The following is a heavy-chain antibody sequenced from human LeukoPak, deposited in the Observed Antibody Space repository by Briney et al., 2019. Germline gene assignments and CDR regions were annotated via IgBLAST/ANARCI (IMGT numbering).Heavy chain of an antibody. J-gene: IGHJ6*03. V-gene: IGHV3-23*01. CDR3: AKSWGYTRLYYNYMDV. CDR1: GFTFSNYA. D-gene: IGHD3-16*02. Sequence: GGSLRLSCAASGFTFSNYAMSWVRQAPGKGLEWVSIIGYRGGSIYYAYSVQGRFTISRDNSKNTLSLQMNGLRPEDTAVYYCAKSWGYTRLYYNYMDVWGEGTTVTVSS. CDR2: IGYRGGSI.